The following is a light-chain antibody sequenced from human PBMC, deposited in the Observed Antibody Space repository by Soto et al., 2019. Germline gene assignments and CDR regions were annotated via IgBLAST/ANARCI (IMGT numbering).Light chain of an antibody. CDR1: QPISTS. CDR2: ALS. V-gene: IGKV1-39*01. J-gene: IGKJ4*01. CDR3: QQSYSTPLT. Sequence: DIQVTRSPSSLSASIGDRVIITCRASQPISTSLHSFQQKPGKAPKLLIYALSNLQSGVPSRFSGSGTGTEFTLIISSLQPEDVGNYFCQQSYSTPLTFGGGTKVDIK.